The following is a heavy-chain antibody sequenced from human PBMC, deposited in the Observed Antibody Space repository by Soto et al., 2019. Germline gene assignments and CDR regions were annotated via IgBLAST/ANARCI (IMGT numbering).Heavy chain of an antibody. CDR2: INHSGST. CDR3: ARGISALLRYFDRKEKSNSYMDV. V-gene: IGHV4-34*01. CDR1: GGPFSGYY. Sequence: PSETLSLTCAVYGGPFSGYYWSWIRQPPGKGLEWIGGINHSGSTNYNPSLKSRVTISVDTSKNQFSLKLSSVTAADTAVYYCARGISALLRYFDRKEKSNSYMDVWGKGTTVTVSS. D-gene: IGHD3-9*01. J-gene: IGHJ6*03.